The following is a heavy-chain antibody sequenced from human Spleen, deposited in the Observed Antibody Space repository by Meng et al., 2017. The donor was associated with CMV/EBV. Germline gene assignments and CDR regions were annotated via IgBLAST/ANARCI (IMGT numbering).Heavy chain of an antibody. J-gene: IGHJ4*02. CDR3: AKDRPYQLLPIGYFDY. Sequence: GESLKISCAASGFTFSSYAMSWVRQAPGKGLEWVSAISGSGGSTYYADSVKGRFTISRDNSKNTLYLQMNSLRAEDTAVYYCAKDRPYQLLPIGYFDYWGQGTRVTVSS. D-gene: IGHD2-2*01. V-gene: IGHV3-23*01. CDR1: GFTFSSYA. CDR2: ISGSGGST.